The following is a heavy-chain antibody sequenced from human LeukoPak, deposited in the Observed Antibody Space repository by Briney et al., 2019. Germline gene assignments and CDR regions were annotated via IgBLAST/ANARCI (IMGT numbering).Heavy chain of an antibody. CDR1: GFTFSDYY. J-gene: IGHJ4*02. D-gene: IGHD3-22*01. Sequence: PGGSLRLSCAASGFTFSDYYMSWIRQAPGKGLGWVSYISSSGSTIYYADSVKGRFTISRDNAKNSLYLQMNSLRAEDTAVYYCARDASYDSSGYYSRWGQGTLVTVSS. CDR2: ISSSGSTI. V-gene: IGHV3-11*01. CDR3: ARDASYDSSGYYSR.